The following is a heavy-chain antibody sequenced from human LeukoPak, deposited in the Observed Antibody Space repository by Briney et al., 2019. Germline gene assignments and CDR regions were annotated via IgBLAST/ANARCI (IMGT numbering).Heavy chain of an antibody. CDR2: IKQDASEK. J-gene: IGHJ4*02. CDR1: GFTFSRYW. CDR3: ARADYDYVWGSYRQYYFDY. V-gene: IGHV3-7*01. Sequence: GGSLRLSCAASGFTFSRYWMSWVRQTPEKGLEWVANIKQDASEKYYVDSVKGRFTISRDNAKNSLYLQMNSLRAEDTAVYYCARADYDYVWGSYRQYYFDYWGQGTWSPSHQ. D-gene: IGHD3-16*02.